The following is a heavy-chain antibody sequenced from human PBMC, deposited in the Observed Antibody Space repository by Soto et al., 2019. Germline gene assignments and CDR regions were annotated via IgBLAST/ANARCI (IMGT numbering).Heavy chain of an antibody. J-gene: IGHJ3*02. D-gene: IGHD3-9*01. Sequence: EVQLLESGGGLVQPGGSLRLSCAASGFTFSSYAMSWVRQAPGKGLEWVSAISGSGGSTYYADSVKGRFTISRDNSKNTLYLQMNRLRAEDTAVYYCAKAQAYYDILTGYSYDAFDIWGQGTMVTVSS. CDR1: GFTFSSYA. CDR3: AKAQAYYDILTGYSYDAFDI. CDR2: ISGSGGST. V-gene: IGHV3-23*01.